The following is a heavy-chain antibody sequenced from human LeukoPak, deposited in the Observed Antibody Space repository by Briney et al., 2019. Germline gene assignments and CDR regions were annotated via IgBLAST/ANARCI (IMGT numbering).Heavy chain of an antibody. CDR2: IIPIFGTA. CDR1: GGTFSSYA. Sequence: SVKVSCKASGGTFSSYAISWVRQAPGQGLEWMGGIIPIFGTANYAQKFQGRVTITADKSTSTAYMELSSLRSEDTAVYYCAKRIQSAMATGYWGQGTLVTVSS. V-gene: IGHV1-69*06. D-gene: IGHD5-18*01. J-gene: IGHJ4*02. CDR3: AKRIQSAMATGY.